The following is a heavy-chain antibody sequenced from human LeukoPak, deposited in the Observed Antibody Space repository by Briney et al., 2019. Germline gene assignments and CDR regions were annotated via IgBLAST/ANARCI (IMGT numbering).Heavy chain of an antibody. V-gene: IGHV5-51*01. J-gene: IGHJ4*02. CDR2: IYPGDSYT. CDR1: GYSFCSYW. D-gene: IGHD3-22*01. CDR3: ARRAYDSSRYYDFDY. Sequence: PGESLKISGRGSGYSFCSYWIGWVRQLPGKGLEWMGIIYPGDSYTRYTPSFQGQVTISADESMSSAYLQWSSLKASDTAMYYCARRAYDSSRYYDFDYWGQGTLVTVST.